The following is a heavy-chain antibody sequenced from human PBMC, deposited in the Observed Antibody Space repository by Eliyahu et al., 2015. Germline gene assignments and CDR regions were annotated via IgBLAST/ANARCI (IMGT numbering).Heavy chain of an antibody. V-gene: IGHV1-18*01. CDR3: ARDLYGSARYYYYLEF. D-gene: IGHD2-15*01. Sequence: QVQLVQSGGEVKEPGASVKVSCKTSGYSFTTYGIIWVRQAPGQGLEWMGWISPKKGNTEYAQKFQDRVTMTTDTSTSTAYMELRGLRSDDTAIYYCARDLYGSARYYYYLEFWGEGTTVAVSS. CDR1: GYSFTTYG. CDR2: ISPKKGNT. J-gene: IGHJ6*03.